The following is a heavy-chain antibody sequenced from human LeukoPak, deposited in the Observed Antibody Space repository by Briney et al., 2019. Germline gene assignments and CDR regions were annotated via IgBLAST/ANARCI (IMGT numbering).Heavy chain of an antibody. J-gene: IGHJ4*02. CDR1: DGSISSYY. V-gene: IGHV4-4*07. D-gene: IGHD6-6*01. CDR3: ARSLAARLFDY. Sequence: PSETLSLTCTVSDGSISSYYWSWIRQPAGKGLEWIGRIYTNGSTNYNPSLKSRVTMSVDTSKNQFSLKLSSVTAADTAVYYCARSLAARLFDYWGQGTLVTVSS. CDR2: IYTNGST.